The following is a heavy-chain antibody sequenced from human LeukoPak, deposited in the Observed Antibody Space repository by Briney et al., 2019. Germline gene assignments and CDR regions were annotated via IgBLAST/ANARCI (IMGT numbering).Heavy chain of an antibody. CDR2: IYYSGST. CDR1: GGSISSGGYY. D-gene: IGHD3-10*01. J-gene: IGHJ4*02. Sequence: SQTLSLTCTVSGGSISSGGYYWSWIRQHPGKGLEWIGYIYYSGSTYYNPSLKSRVTISVDTSKNQFFLKLSSVTAADTAVYYCARVYADYYGSGSYYDYWGQGTLVTVSS. CDR3: ARVYADYYGSGSYYDY. V-gene: IGHV4-31*03.